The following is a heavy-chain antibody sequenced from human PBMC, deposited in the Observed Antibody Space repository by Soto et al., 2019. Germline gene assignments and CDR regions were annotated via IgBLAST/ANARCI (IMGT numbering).Heavy chain of an antibody. D-gene: IGHD3-10*01. CDR2: IIPIFGTA. Sequence: QVQLVQSGAEVKKPGSSVKVSCKASGGTFSSYAISWVRQAPGQGLEWMGGIIPIFGTANYAQKFQGRVTITADESTSTAYMELSSLRSEDTAVYYCASVSTYGSGSYYYYYYGMDVWGQGTTVTVSS. J-gene: IGHJ6*02. CDR1: GGTFSSYA. CDR3: ASVSTYGSGSYYYYYYGMDV. V-gene: IGHV1-69*01.